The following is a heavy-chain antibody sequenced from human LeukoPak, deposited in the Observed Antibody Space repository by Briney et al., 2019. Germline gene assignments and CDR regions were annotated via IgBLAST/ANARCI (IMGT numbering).Heavy chain of an antibody. V-gene: IGHV3-21*04. CDR3: AKAGYSYGFYYYYMDV. CDR2: ISSSSSYI. Sequence: TGGSLRLSCAASGFTFSSYSMNWVRQAPGKGLEWVSSISSSSSYIYYADSVKGRFTVSRDNAKNSLYLQMNSLRAEDTAVYYCAKAGYSYGFYYYYMDVWGKGTTVTVSS. J-gene: IGHJ6*03. CDR1: GFTFSSYS. D-gene: IGHD5-18*01.